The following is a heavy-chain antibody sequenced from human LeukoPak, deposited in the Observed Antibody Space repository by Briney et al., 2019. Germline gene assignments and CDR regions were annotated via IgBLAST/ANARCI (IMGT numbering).Heavy chain of an antibody. J-gene: IGHJ4*02. CDR3: AREGDYDILTGYYFIDS. Sequence: SETLSLTCTVFGGSISSGNWWSWVRQPPGKGLEWIGEIYHSGNTNYNPSLKSRVTISVDWSKNHFSLKLSSVTAADTAVYYCAREGDYDILTGYYFIDSWGQGTLVTVSS. CDR2: IYHSGNT. D-gene: IGHD3-9*01. V-gene: IGHV4-4*02. CDR1: GGSISSGNW.